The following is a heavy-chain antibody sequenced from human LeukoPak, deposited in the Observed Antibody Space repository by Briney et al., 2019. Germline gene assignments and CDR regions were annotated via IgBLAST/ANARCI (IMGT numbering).Heavy chain of an antibody. CDR1: GFIFSTYD. CDR3: AKPEAAADYFDY. Sequence: GGSLRLSCAASGFIFSTYDMHWVRQAPGKGLEWVAVISYDGSNKYYADSVKGRFTISRDNSKNTLYLQMNSLRAEDTAVYYCAKPEAAADYFDYWGQGTLVTVSS. J-gene: IGHJ4*02. V-gene: IGHV3-30*18. CDR2: ISYDGSNK. D-gene: IGHD6-13*01.